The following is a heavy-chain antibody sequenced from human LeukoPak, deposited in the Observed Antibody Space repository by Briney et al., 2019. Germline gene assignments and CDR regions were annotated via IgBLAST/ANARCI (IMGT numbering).Heavy chain of an antibody. CDR3: ARDPAAAGTRDYYFDY. D-gene: IGHD6-13*01. CDR1: GNTFTSYY. J-gene: IGHJ4*02. V-gene: IGHV1-46*01. CDR2: IIPSGGST. Sequence: ASVKVSCKASGNTFTSYYMHWVREAPGQGLGWMAIIIPSGGSTSYAQKFQGRVTMTRDTSTSTVYMELNSLRSEDTAVYYCARDPAAAGTRDYYFDYWGQGTLVTVSS.